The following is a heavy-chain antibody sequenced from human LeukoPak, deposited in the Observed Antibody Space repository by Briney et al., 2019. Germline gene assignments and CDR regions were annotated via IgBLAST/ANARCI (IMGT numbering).Heavy chain of an antibody. CDR1: GFTLHSYC. Sequence: GGSLGLSCAASGFTLHSYCNARGPPAPRKGVGGVAVIWYDGSNKYYADSVKGRFTISRDNSKNTLYLQMNSLRAEDTAVYYCARGRTGYDSSGYVKWGQGTLVTVSS. CDR3: ARGRTGYDSSGYVK. J-gene: IGHJ4*02. D-gene: IGHD3-22*01. V-gene: IGHV3-33*01. CDR2: IWYDGSNK.